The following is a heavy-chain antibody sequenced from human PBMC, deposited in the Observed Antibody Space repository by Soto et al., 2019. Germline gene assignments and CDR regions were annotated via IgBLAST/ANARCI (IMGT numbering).Heavy chain of an antibody. V-gene: IGHV4-30-2*01. CDR1: GGSISTGGSS. D-gene: IGHD1-1*01. CDR2: IYHSGST. CDR3: ARWPQLEPRFDY. J-gene: IGHJ4*02. Sequence: SETLSLTCAVSGGSISTGGSSWSWIRQPPGKGLEWIGYIYHSGSTYYNPSLKSRVTISIDKSKNRFSLKLSSVTAADTAVYYCARWPQLEPRFDYWGQGTLVTVSS.